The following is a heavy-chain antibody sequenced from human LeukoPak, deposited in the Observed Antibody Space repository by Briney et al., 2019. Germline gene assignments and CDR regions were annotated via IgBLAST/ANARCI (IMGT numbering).Heavy chain of an antibody. Sequence: ASVKVSCKGSGYTLTELSMHWVRPARGKGLAWVGVFDSEDGETFYAQKFQGTVTMTKNTSTDTAYMELSSLRCEDPAVYYRTTDYYYDSSGSYYTSYLGGKGNRVTVSS. CDR3: TTDYYYDSSGSYYTSYL. J-gene: IGHJ4*02. D-gene: IGHD3-22*01. V-gene: IGHV1-24*01. CDR1: GYTLTELS. CDR2: FDSEDGET.